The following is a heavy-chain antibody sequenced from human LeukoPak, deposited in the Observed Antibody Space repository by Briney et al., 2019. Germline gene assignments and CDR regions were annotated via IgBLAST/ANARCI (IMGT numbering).Heavy chain of an antibody. J-gene: IGHJ4*02. D-gene: IGHD3-9*01. CDR3: ARGVVLTGYPLDF. Sequence: SETLSLTCSVSGGSFSNYYWSWIRQPPGKGLEWVGFIYYSGTTDHNPSLKSRVTISVDTSKKQFSLKLSSVTAADTAVYYCARGVVLTGYPLDFWGRGTLVTVSS. CDR2: IYYSGTT. CDR1: GGSFSNYY. V-gene: IGHV4-59*01.